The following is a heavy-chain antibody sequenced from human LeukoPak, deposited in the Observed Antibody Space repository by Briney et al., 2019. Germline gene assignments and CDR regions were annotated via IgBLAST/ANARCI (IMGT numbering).Heavy chain of an antibody. V-gene: IGHV3-30-3*01. CDR1: GFTFSSYA. CDR3: ARSVDTAMVTPDY. J-gene: IGHJ4*02. CDR2: ISYDGSNK. D-gene: IGHD5-18*01. Sequence: PGGSLRLSCAASGFTFSSYAMHWVRQAPGKGLEWVALISYDGSNKYYADSVKGRFTIPRDNSKNTLYLQMNSLRAEDTAVYYCARSVDTAMVTPDYWGQGTLVTVSS.